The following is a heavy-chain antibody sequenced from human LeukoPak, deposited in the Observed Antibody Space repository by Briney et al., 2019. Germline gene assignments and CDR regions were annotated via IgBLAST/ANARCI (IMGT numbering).Heavy chain of an antibody. CDR1: GFTFSSYS. CDR3: ARPFDKAPDSSGYYNGIPEYFQH. CDR2: ITSSSSCI. Sequence: PGGSLRLSCAVSGFTFSSYSMNWVRQAPGKGLEWVSSITSSSSCIYYADSVRGRFTISRDNAKNSLFLQMNSLRAEDAAVYYCARPFDKAPDSSGYYNGIPEYFQHWGQGTLVTVSS. D-gene: IGHD3-22*01. V-gene: IGHV3-21*01. J-gene: IGHJ1*01.